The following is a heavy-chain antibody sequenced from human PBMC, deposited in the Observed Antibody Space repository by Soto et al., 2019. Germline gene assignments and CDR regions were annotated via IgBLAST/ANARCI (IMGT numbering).Heavy chain of an antibody. CDR1: GGSVSSGSYY. V-gene: IGHV4-61*01. D-gene: IGHD3-9*01. CDR3: VKPLYKSNFDWPWFDY. Sequence: SETLSLTCTVSGGSVSSGSYYWSWIRQPPGKGLECIGYIYYSGSTNYNPSLKSRVTISVDTSKNQFSLKLSTDDTAFYHCVKPLYKSNFDWPWFDYWGRGTLVTVSS. J-gene: IGHJ4*02. CDR2: IYYSGST.